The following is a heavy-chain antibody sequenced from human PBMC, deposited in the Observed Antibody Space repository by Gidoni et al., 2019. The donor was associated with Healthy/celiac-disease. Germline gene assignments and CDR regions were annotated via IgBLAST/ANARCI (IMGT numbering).Heavy chain of an antibody. V-gene: IGHV3-13*01. J-gene: IGHJ4*02. CDR2: IGTAGDT. CDR1: GFTFSSYD. Sequence: EVQLVESGGGLVQPGGSLRLSCAASGFTFSSYDMHWVRQATGKGLEWVSAIGTAGDTYYPGSVKGRFTISRENAKNSLYLQMNSLRAGDTAVYYCARGYCSGGSCSFDYWGQGTLVTVSS. D-gene: IGHD2-15*01. CDR3: ARGYCSGGSCSFDY.